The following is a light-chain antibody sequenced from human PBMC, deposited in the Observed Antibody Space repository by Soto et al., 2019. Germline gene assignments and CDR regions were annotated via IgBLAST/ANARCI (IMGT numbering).Light chain of an antibody. CDR2: DVS. J-gene: IGLJ3*02. CDR1: SSDVVGYNY. CDR3: WSFEGSYTVWV. Sequence: QSALTQPRSVSGSPGQSVTISCTGTSSDVVGYNYVSWYQQYPGKAPKLVIYDVSKRPSGVPDRFSGAKSGNTASLTISGLQAEDEADYYCWSFEGSYTVWVFGGGTKVTVL. V-gene: IGLV2-11*01.